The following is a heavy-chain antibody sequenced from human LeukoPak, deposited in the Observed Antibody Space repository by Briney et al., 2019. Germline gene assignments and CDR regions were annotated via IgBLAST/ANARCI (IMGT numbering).Heavy chain of an antibody. Sequence: SGGSLRLSCAASGFTFSSYWVHWVRQAPGKGLVWVSRINSDGSSTRYADSVKGRFTISRDNAKNTLYLQMDSLRAEDTAFYYCVVTTRSKSFDYWGQGTLVTVSS. CDR2: INSDGSST. V-gene: IGHV3-74*01. D-gene: IGHD1-1*01. J-gene: IGHJ4*02. CDR1: GFTFSSYW. CDR3: VVTTRSKSFDY.